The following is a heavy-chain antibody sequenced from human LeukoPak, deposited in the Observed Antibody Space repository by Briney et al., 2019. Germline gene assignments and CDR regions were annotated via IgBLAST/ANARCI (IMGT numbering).Heavy chain of an antibody. CDR3: ARSLPYGTTWYGRSDF. V-gene: IGHV3-7*03. CDR1: GITFSSYW. Sequence: PGGSLRLSCAASGITFSSYWMHWVRQAPGKGLEWVANIRQDGDTKYYVDSVKGRFTISRDNAMNSLYLQMNSLRAEDTAIYYCARSLPYGTTWYGRSDFWGQGTLVTVSS. J-gene: IGHJ4*02. CDR2: IRQDGDTK. D-gene: IGHD6-13*01.